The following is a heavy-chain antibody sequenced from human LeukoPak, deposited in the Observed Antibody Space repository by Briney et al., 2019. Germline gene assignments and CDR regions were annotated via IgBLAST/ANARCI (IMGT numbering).Heavy chain of an antibody. CDR3: ARGGLTGTTIPYFDY. CDR1: EFTFSSYW. V-gene: IGHV3-74*01. D-gene: IGHD1-7*01. CDR2: INSDGSST. J-gene: IGHJ4*02. Sequence: PGGSLRLSCTASEFTFSSYWMHWVRQPPGKGLVWVSRINSDGSSTSYADAVKGRFTISRGNAKNTLYLRMNSLRAEDTAVYYCARGGLTGTTIPYFDYWGQGTLVTVSS.